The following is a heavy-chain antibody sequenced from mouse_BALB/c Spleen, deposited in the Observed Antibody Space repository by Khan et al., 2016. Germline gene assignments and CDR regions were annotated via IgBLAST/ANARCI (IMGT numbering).Heavy chain of an antibody. CDR1: GYTFTNYG. Sequence: QIQLVQSGPELKKPGETAWISCKASGYTFTNYGMNWVKQAPGKGLKCMGWIYTYTGEPTYPDDFKGRFAFSLETSASTSYLQINNLKNEDTATYCGARPYDGSSRGFASRGQGTRVTVSA. CDR2: IYTYTGEP. CDR3: ARPYDGSSRGFAS. D-gene: IGHD1-1*01. V-gene: IGHV9-3-1*01. J-gene: IGHJ3*01.